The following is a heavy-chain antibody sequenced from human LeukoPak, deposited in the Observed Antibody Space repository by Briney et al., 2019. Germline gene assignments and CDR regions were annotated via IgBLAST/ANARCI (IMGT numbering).Heavy chain of an antibody. CDR3: ARETLDYDFWSGGAVHFDY. CDR2: ISSSSSYI. D-gene: IGHD3-3*01. V-gene: IGHV3-21*01. CDR1: GFTFSSYS. Sequence: GGXLRLSCAASGFTFSSYSVNWVRQAPGKGLEGVSSISSSSSYIYYADSVKGRFTISRDNAKNSLYLQMNSLRAEDTAVYYCARETLDYDFWSGGAVHFDYWGQGTLVTVSS. J-gene: IGHJ4*02.